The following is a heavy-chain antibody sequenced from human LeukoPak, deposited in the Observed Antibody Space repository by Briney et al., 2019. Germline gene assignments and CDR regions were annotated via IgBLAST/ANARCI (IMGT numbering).Heavy chain of an antibody. CDR3: ARDKSAAADYYFDF. CDR1: GFTFSSYA. J-gene: IGHJ4*02. CDR2: ISVDGRDL. V-gene: IGHV3-30*04. D-gene: IGHD3-10*01. Sequence: GGSLRLSCAASGFTFSSYAMSWVRQAPGKGLEWVAVISVDGRDLYHADSVKGRFTISRDNSKNTLYLQMTSLRTDDTAVYYCARDKSAAADYYFDFWGQGTLVTVSS.